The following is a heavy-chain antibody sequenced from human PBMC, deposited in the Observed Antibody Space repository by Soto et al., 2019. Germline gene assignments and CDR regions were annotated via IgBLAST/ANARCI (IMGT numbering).Heavy chain of an antibody. CDR1: EFIFSSFA. D-gene: IGHD6-13*01. J-gene: IGHJ4*02. V-gene: IGHV3-23*01. CDR2: VSRRGVNT. Sequence: GGSLRLSCVVSEFIFSSFALSWVRLAPGKGLEWVAAVSRRGVNTYYADSVKGRFTISGENAKNTLYLQMNSLRAEDTAVYYCAKLSSPINDLAEPGPGYWGQGTLVTVSS. CDR3: AKLSSPINDLAEPGPGY.